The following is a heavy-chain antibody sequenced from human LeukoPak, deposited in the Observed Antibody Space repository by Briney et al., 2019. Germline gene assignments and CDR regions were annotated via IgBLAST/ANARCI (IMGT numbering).Heavy chain of an antibody. D-gene: IGHD3-22*01. Sequence: SVKVSCKASGGTFSSYAISWVRQAPGQGLEWMGGMIPIFGTTNYAQKLQGRVTITADESTSTAYMELSSLRSEDTAVYYCASRTYTYDSSGYYRRNYYFDYWGQGTLVTVSS. CDR3: ASRTYTYDSSGYYRRNYYFDY. CDR1: GGTFSSYA. V-gene: IGHV1-69*13. CDR2: MIPIFGTT. J-gene: IGHJ4*02.